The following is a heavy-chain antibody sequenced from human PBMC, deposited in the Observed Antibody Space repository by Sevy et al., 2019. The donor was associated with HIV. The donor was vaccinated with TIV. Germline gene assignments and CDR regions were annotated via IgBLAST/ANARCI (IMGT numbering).Heavy chain of an antibody. CDR3: ARDRGEILRSAFKS. CDR2: ISHDGRNNK. Sequence: GGSLRLSCAASGFTFSEFGMHWVRQAPGKGLEWVAVISHDGRNNKYNADSVKGRFTISRDNSKNTLYLQMNSLRADDTAIYYCARDRGEILRSAFKSWGQGTLVTVSP. V-gene: IGHV3-30*04. CDR1: GFTFSEFG. J-gene: IGHJ5*02. D-gene: IGHD3-10*01.